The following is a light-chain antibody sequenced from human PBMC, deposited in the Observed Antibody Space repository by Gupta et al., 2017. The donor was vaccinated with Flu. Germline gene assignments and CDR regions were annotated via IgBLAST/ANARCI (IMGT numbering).Light chain of an antibody. Sequence: DTQLTQYTSSVSASVGDRVTITCRASQGINRWLAWFQQKPGKAPRLLIYGASSLQSGVPSRSSGSGSGTDFTLTITSLQPEDFATYYCQQANSFPYTFGQGTKLEI. J-gene: IGKJ2*01. CDR1: QGINRW. V-gene: IGKV1-12*01. CDR2: GAS. CDR3: QQANSFPYT.